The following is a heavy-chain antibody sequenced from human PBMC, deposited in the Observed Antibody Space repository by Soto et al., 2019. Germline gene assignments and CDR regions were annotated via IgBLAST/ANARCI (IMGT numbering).Heavy chain of an antibody. CDR3: AKDLRYYDILTGYPYYYYYGMDV. Sequence: QVQLVESGGGVVQPGRSLRLSCAASGFTFSSYGMHWVRQAPGKGLEWVAVISYDGSNKYYADSVKGRFTISRDHSKNTLYLQMNSLRAEDTAVYYCAKDLRYYDILTGYPYYYYYGMDVWGQGTTVTVSS. CDR1: GFTFSSYG. J-gene: IGHJ6*02. D-gene: IGHD3-9*01. V-gene: IGHV3-30*18. CDR2: ISYDGSNK.